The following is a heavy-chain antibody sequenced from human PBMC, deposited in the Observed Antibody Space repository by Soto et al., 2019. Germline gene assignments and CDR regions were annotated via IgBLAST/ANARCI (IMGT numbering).Heavy chain of an antibody. CDR1: GYTFTSDG. V-gene: IGHV1-18*04. Sequence: QVQLVQSGTEVKKPGASVKVSCKASGYTFTSDGISWVRQAPGQELEWMGWISVYNGNTNYAQNLQDRVTMTIDTSTNTAYMELRSLRSDDTAVYYCARDGDYRFDPWGQGTLVTVSS. CDR3: ARDGDYRFDP. D-gene: IGHD4-17*01. J-gene: IGHJ5*02. CDR2: ISVYNGNT.